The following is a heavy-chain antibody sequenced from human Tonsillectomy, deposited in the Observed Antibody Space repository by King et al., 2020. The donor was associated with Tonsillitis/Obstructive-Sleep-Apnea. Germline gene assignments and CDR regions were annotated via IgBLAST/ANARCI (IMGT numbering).Heavy chain of an antibody. V-gene: IGHV3-11*05. Sequence: VQLVESGGGLVKPGGSLRLSCAASGFTFSDYYMSWIRQAPGKGLEWGSYISSGSRYTNYADSVKGRFTISRDNAKNSLYLQMNSLRAEDTAVYYCATHYTNTSPFDYWGRGTLVTVSS. D-gene: IGHD2-2*02. J-gene: IGHJ4*02. CDR3: ATHYTNTSPFDY. CDR1: GFTFSDYY. CDR2: ISSGSRYT.